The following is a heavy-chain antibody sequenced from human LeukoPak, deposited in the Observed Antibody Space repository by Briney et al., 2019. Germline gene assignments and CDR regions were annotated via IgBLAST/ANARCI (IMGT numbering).Heavy chain of an antibody. V-gene: IGHV1-2*02. J-gene: IGHJ4*02. D-gene: IGHD2-2*02. Sequence: GASVKVSCKASGYTFTGYYMQWVRQAPGQGLEWMGWINPDSGGTNYAQKFQGRVTMTRDTSISTAYMELSRLRSDDTAVYYCARGNIVVVPAAIEAYWGQGTLVTVSS. CDR3: ARGNIVVVPAAIEAY. CDR1: GYTFTGYY. CDR2: INPDSGGT.